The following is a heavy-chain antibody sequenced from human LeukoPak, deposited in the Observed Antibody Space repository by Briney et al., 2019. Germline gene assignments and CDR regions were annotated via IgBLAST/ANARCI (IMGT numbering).Heavy chain of an antibody. CDR3: ARLGQYYDILTGYYSRAYYGMDV. CDR1: GFTFSSSA. CDR2: IKQDGSEK. D-gene: IGHD3-9*01. J-gene: IGHJ6*02. V-gene: IGHV3-7*01. Sequence: GGSLRLSCAASGFTFSSSAMSWVRQAPGKGLEWVANIKQDGSEKYYVDSVKGRFTISRDNAKNSLYLQMNSLRAEDTAVYYCARLGQYYDILTGYYSRAYYGMDVWGQGTTVTVSS.